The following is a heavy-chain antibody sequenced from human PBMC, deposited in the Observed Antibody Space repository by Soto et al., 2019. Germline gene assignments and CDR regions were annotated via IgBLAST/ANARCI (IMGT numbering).Heavy chain of an antibody. CDR2: IYYSGST. D-gene: IGHD3-10*01. V-gene: IGHV4-39*01. J-gene: IGHJ5*02. CDR1: GGSISSSSYY. Sequence: QLQLQESGPGLVKPSETLSLTCTVSGGSISSSSYYWGWIRQPPGKGLEWIGSIYYSGSTYYNPSLKSRVTISVDTSKNQFSLKLSSVTAADTAVYYCARRIRITMVRGPKGSWFDPWGQGTLVTVSS. CDR3: ARRIRITMVRGPKGSWFDP.